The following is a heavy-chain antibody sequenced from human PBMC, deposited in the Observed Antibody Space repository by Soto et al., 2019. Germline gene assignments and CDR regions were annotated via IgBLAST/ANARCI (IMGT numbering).Heavy chain of an antibody. V-gene: IGHV1-2*04. D-gene: IGHD1-1*01. J-gene: IGHJ5*02. Sequence: ASVKVSCKASGYTFTGYYMHWVRQAPGQGLEWMGWINPNSGGTNYAQKFQGWVTMTRDTSISTAYMELSRLRSDDTAVYYCARARYNWNDEASWFDPWGQGTLVTVSS. CDR3: ARARYNWNDEASWFDP. CDR2: INPNSGGT. CDR1: GYTFTGYY.